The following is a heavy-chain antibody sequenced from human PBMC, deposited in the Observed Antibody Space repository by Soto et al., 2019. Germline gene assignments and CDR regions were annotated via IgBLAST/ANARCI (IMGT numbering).Heavy chain of an antibody. V-gene: IGHV1-46*02. J-gene: IGHJ4*02. CDR1: GYTFNIYF. CDR2: INPSGDST. Sequence: ASVKVSCKASGYTFNIYFMHWVRQAPGQGLEWMGVINPSGDSTNSAQKFQGRVTMTRDTSTSTVYMELSNLRSEDTAIYYCARDLRGALDNWGQGTLVTVS. CDR3: ARDLRGALDN. D-gene: IGHD1-26*01.